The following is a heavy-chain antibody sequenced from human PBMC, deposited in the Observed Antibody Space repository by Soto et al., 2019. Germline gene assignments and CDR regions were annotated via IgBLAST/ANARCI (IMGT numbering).Heavy chain of an antibody. CDR2: MNPNSGNT. V-gene: IGHV1-8*01. D-gene: IGHD5-18*01. Sequence: ASVKVSCKASVYTFTSYDINWVRQATGQGLEWMGWMNPNSGNTGYAQKFQGRVTMTRNTSISTAYMELSSLRSEDTAVYYCARAGGYSYNYYYYYYMDVWGKGTTVPVSS. CDR1: VYTFTSYD. J-gene: IGHJ6*03. CDR3: ARAGGYSYNYYYYYYMDV.